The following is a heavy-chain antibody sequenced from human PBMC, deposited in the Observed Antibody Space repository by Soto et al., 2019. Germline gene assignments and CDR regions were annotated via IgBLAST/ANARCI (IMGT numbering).Heavy chain of an antibody. CDR1: GYTFTSYD. J-gene: IGHJ6*02. CDR3: ARSPGYDFWSGYYPYYYGMDV. V-gene: IGHV1-8*01. CDR2: MNPNSGNT. Sequence: ASVKVSCKASGYTFTSYDINWVRQATGQGLEWMGWMNPNSGNTGYAQKFQGRVTMTRNTSISTAYMELSSLRSEDTAVYYCARSPGYDFWSGYYPYYYGMDVWGQGTTVTVS. D-gene: IGHD3-3*01.